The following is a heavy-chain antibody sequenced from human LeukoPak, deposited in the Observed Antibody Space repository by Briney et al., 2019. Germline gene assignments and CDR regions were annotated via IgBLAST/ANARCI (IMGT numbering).Heavy chain of an antibody. CDR1: GYTFTSYY. D-gene: IGHD7-27*01. CDR3: ATLTGDQTPRIYYYGMDV. CDR2: INPSGGST. V-gene: IGHV1-46*01. J-gene: IGHJ6*02. Sequence: GASVKVSCKASGYTFTSYYMHWVRQAPGQGLEWMGIINPSGGSTSYAQKFQGRVTMTRDTSTSTVYMELGSLRSEDTAVYYCATLTGDQTPRIYYYGMDVWGQGTTVTVSS.